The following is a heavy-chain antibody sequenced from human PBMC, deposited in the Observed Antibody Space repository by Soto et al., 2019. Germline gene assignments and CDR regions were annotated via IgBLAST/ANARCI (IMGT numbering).Heavy chain of an antibody. D-gene: IGHD3-3*01. CDR3: ATSYDSGFDP. CDR2: ISPKNGNT. V-gene: IGHV1-18*04. CDR1: GYSFTAYF. Sequence: ASVKVSCKASGYSFTAYFMHWLRQAPGQGPEWMGRISPKNGNTNYAQNFQDRVTMTADTSSSTAYMELRGLRSDDTAKYYCATSYDSGFDPWGQGTLVTAPQ. J-gene: IGHJ5*02.